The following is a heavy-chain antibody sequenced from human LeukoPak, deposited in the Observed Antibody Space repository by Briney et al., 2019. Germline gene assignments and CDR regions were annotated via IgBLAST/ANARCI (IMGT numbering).Heavy chain of an antibody. D-gene: IGHD5-12*01. Sequence: GGSLRLSCAASGFTFSSYSMNWVRQAPGKGLEWVSSISSSSSYIYYADSVKGRFTISRDNAKNSLYLQMNSLRAEDTAVYYCARDLSRRDGYNGDHWGQGTLVTVSS. CDR3: ARDLSRRDGYNGDH. J-gene: IGHJ4*02. CDR2: ISSSSSYI. CDR1: GFTFSSYS. V-gene: IGHV3-21*01.